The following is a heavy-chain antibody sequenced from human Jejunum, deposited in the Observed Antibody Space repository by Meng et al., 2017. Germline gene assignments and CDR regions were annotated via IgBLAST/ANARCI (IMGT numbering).Heavy chain of an antibody. V-gene: IGHV3-21*06. D-gene: IGHD1-26*01. CDR2: ISSRDIYI. CDR1: GFTFSDYA. J-gene: IGHJ6*02. Sequence: GESLKISCAASGFTFSDYAVSWVRQAPGKGLEWVSSISSRDIYIYYADSVQGRFTISRDKARNSLYLQMNSLRAEDTAVYYCAREVGPYQYYYGLNVWGQGTTVTVSS. CDR3: AREVGPYQYYYGLNV.